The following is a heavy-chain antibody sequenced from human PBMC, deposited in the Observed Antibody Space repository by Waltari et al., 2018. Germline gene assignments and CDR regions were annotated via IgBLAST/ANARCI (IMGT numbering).Heavy chain of an antibody. D-gene: IGHD3-3*01. CDR3: TRRFFNYYWYGMDV. J-gene: IGHJ6*02. Sequence: EVQLVESGGGLVQPGGSLRISCAASGFTLNSHWMSWVRQAPGKGREWDANINQDGRAKFYRDSVRGRFTVSRDNTQSSLFLQMNSLTAEDTAVYYCTRRFFNYYWYGMDVWGQGTTVAVSS. V-gene: IGHV3-7*03. CDR2: INQDGRAK. CDR1: GFTLNSHW.